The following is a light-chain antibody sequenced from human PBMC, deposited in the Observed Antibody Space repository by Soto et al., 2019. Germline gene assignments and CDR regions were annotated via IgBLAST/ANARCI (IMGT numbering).Light chain of an antibody. CDR2: GAS. Sequence: EIVMTQSPATLSVSPGERATLSCRASQSVSSNLAWYQQKPGQAPRLLIYGASPRATGIPARFSGSGSGTEVTLTISSLQSEDFAVYYCQQYNTWPPLTFGQGTKVEIK. CDR1: QSVSSN. V-gene: IGKV3-15*01. J-gene: IGKJ1*01. CDR3: QQYNTWPPLT.